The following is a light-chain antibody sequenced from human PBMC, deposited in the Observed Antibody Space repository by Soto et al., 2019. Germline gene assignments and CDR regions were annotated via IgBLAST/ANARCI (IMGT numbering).Light chain of an antibody. V-gene: IGKV3-15*01. CDR3: QHYNQWPPFT. J-gene: IGKJ3*01. CDR1: QSVKRS. Sequence: EIVMTQSPAPLSVSPGERATLSCRASQSVKRSLAWYQHKPGQVPRLLIYGASTRATGVPVRFSGSGSGTDFTLTISSLQAEDVAVYYCQHYNQWPPFTCGPGTKVDIK. CDR2: GAS.